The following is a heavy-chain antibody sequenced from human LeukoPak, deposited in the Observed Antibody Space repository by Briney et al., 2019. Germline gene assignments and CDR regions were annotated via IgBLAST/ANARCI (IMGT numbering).Heavy chain of an antibody. CDR3: AKGGSNYGDYYYYYYMDV. V-gene: IGHV3-23*01. J-gene: IGHJ6*03. CDR2: ISGSGGST. Sequence: PGGSLRLSCAASGFTFSSYAMSWVRQAPGKGLEWVSAISGSGGSTHYADSVKGRFTISRDNSKNTLYLQMNSLRAEDTAVYYCAKGGSNYGDYYYYYYMDVWGKGTTVTVSS. CDR1: GFTFSSYA. D-gene: IGHD4-11*01.